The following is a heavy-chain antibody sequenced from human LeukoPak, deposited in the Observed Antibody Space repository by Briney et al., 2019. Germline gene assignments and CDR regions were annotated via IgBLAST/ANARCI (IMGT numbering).Heavy chain of an antibody. J-gene: IGHJ3*02. CDR1: GYSISSGYY. V-gene: IGHV4-38-2*02. CDR2: IYHSGST. Sequence: PSETLSLTCTVSGYSISSGYYWGWIRQPPGKGLEWIGSIYHSGSTYYNPSLKSRVTISVDTSKNQFSLKLSSVTAADTAVYYCARRLRTATRLGRAFDIWGQGTMVTVSS. D-gene: IGHD2-15*01. CDR3: ARRLRTATRLGRAFDI.